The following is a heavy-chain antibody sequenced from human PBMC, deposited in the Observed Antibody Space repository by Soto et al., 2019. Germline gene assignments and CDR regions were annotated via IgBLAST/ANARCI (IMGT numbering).Heavy chain of an antibody. Sequence: QVQLVQSGGEVKKPGASVKVSCKASGYTFINYGLSWVRQAPGQGLEWIGWIGAYNGNRKFAQKFQGRVTMTTDTSTNTAYMEVRRLRSDDTAVYYCARGDHYDGSGNYPGDYWGQGTLVTVSS. CDR2: IGAYNGNR. V-gene: IGHV1-18*01. D-gene: IGHD3-22*01. CDR3: ARGDHYDGSGNYPGDY. CDR1: GYTFINYG. J-gene: IGHJ4*02.